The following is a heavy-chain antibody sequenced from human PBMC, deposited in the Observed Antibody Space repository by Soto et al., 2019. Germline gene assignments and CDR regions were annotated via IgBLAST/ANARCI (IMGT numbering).Heavy chain of an antibody. Sequence: GGSLRLSCAASGLTFSDYYMSWIRQAPGKGLEWVSYISSSGSTIYYADSVKGRFTISRDNAKNSLYLQMNSLRAEDTAVYYCASGSGYLFYYYYYMDVWGKGTTVTVSS. CDR1: GLTFSDYY. D-gene: IGHD3-22*01. CDR2: ISSSGSTI. CDR3: ASGSGYLFYYYYYMDV. J-gene: IGHJ6*03. V-gene: IGHV3-11*01.